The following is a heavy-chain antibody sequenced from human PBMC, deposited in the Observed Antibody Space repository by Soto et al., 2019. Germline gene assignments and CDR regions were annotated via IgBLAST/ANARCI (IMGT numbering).Heavy chain of an antibody. CDR2: IPYDGGNR. J-gene: IGHJ6*02. Sequence: LRLSCAASGFSFGGYAMRWVRQAPGKGLEWVASIPYDGGNRKYADSVKGRFTISRDNAKDMLYLHMSSLGPDDTSVYYCAREYLDYGPDVWGQGTSVTVSS. V-gene: IGHV3-30-3*01. CDR1: GFSFGGYA. CDR3: AREYLDYGPDV.